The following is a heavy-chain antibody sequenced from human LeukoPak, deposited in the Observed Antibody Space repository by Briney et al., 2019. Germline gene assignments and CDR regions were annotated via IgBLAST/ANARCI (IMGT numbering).Heavy chain of an antibody. CDR1: GGTFSSYA. CDR2: IIPIFGTA. J-gene: IGHJ5*02. CDR3: ARVHDYGDYNWFDP. V-gene: IGHV1-69*01. Sequence: ASVKVSCKASGGTFSSYAISWVRQAPGQGLEWMGGIIPIFGTASYAQKFQGRVTITADESTSTAYMELSSLRSEDTAVYYCARVHDYGDYNWFDPWGQGTLVTVSS. D-gene: IGHD4-17*01.